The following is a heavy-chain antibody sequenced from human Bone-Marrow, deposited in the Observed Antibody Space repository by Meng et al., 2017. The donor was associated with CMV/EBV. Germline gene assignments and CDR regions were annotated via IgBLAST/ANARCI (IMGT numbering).Heavy chain of an antibody. D-gene: IGHD2-2*01. CDR2: INHSGST. CDR3: ARGRGGYCSSWWGCDGPYGMDV. Sequence: GSLRLSCAVYGGSFSGYYWSWIRQPPGKGLEWIGEINHSGSTNYNPSLKSRVTISVDTSKNQFPLKLSSVTAANTAVYYCARGRGGYCSSWWGCDGPYGMDVWGQGTTVTVYS. CDR1: GGSFSGYY. V-gene: IGHV4-34*01. J-gene: IGHJ6*02.